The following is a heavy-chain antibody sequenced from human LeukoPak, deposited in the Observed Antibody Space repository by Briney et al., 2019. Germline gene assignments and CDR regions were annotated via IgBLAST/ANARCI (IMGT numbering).Heavy chain of an antibody. J-gene: IGHJ4*02. CDR3: SRDRSGSYY. D-gene: IGHD1-26*01. V-gene: IGHV3-23*01. CDR1: GFTFSGYA. CDR2: FSDSDDTT. Sequence: GGSLRLSCAASGFTFSGYALTWVRQAPGKGLEWVSTFSDSDDTTFYAESVKGRFTISRDNSKNTLYLQMNSLRAEDTATYHCSRDRSGSYYWGQGILVAVSS.